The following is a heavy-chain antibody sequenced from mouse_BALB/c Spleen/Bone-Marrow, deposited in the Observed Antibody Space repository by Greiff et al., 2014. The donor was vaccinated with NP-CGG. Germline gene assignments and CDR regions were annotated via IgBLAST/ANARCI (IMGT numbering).Heavy chain of an antibody. Sequence: EVKLMESGGGSVQPGGSLRLSCATSGFTFTDYYMSWVRQPPGKALEWLGFIRNKAKGYTTDYSASVKGRFTISRDNSQRILYLQMNTLRAEDSATYYCARDENVGIYWYFDVWGAGTRSSSPQ. J-gene: IGHJ1*01. CDR3: ARDENVGIYWYFDV. V-gene: IGHV7-3*02. CDR2: IRNKAKGYTT. CDR1: GFTFTDYY.